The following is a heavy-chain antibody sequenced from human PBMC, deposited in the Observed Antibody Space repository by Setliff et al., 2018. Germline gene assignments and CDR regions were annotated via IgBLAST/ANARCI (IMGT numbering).Heavy chain of an antibody. CDR3: AKGGTYRYFDY. V-gene: IGHV4-59*10. CDR1: GGPFSGYY. CDR2: IYTSGST. Sequence: SETLSLTCAVQGGPFSGYYWNWIRQPAGKGLEWIGHIYTSGSTNYNPSLKSRVTMSVDTSKNQFSLKLRSVTAADTAMYYCAKGGTYRYFDYWGQGTLVTVSS. J-gene: IGHJ4*02.